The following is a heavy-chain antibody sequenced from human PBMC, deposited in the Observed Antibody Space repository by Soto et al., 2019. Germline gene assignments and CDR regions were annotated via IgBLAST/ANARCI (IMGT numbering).Heavy chain of an antibody. CDR3: AHSPWGAAPDY. CDR2: IYWNDDK. D-gene: IGHD3-16*01. V-gene: IGHV2-5*01. Sequence: SGPTLVNPTETLTLTCTVSGLSLSNGRLGVSWIRQPPGKALEWLAIIYWNDDKLYRPSLQSRLTITKDTSKNQVVLTMTNMDPVDTATYYCAHSPWGAAPDYWGQGTPVTVSS. J-gene: IGHJ4*02. CDR1: GLSLSNGRLG.